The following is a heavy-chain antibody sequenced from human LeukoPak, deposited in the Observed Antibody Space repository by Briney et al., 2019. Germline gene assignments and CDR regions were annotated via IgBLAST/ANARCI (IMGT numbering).Heavy chain of an antibody. CDR2: IKADGSGK. Sequence: PGGSLRLSCVASGFTFSSSWMTWVRQAPGMGLERVANIKADGSGKYYVDSVRGRFSISRDNAKNSLYLELNSLRAEDTGVYFCARDRGWQQFDYWGQGTLVTVSP. D-gene: IGHD5-24*01. V-gene: IGHV3-7*01. J-gene: IGHJ4*01. CDR3: ARDRGWQQFDY. CDR1: GFTFSSSW.